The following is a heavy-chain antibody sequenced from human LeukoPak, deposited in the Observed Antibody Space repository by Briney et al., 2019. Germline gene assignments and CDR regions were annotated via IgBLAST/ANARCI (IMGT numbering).Heavy chain of an antibody. D-gene: IGHD6-19*01. Sequence: GCALRLSCAASGFTFSRFTMNWVRQAPGKGLEWVSSITSSSSYIYYADSVKGRFPISRDNAKNSLYLQMNSLRAEDTAVYYCATAFHSPVAGTTHYYCYYMDLWGKGTLVTVSS. J-gene: IGHJ6*03. CDR2: ITSSSSYI. CDR3: ATAFHSPVAGTTHYYCYYMDL. V-gene: IGHV3-21*01. CDR1: GFTFSRFT.